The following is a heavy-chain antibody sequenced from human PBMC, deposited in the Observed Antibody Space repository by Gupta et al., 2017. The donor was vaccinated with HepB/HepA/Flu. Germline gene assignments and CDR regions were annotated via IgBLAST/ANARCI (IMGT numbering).Heavy chain of an antibody. J-gene: IGHJ3*02. CDR2: IRQDGNEE. CDR1: GFTFRSHW. V-gene: IGHV3-7*01. Sequence: EVQLVESGGGWVKLGGCLRLTCVASGFTFRSHWANRVRQAPGKGLEWVANIRQDGNEEKYVASVKGRFIISRDNAKDSMYLQMISLRAEDTAVYYCARGSGSTTRALDIWGQGTMVTVSS. CDR3: ARGSGSTTRALDI. D-gene: IGHD2/OR15-2a*01.